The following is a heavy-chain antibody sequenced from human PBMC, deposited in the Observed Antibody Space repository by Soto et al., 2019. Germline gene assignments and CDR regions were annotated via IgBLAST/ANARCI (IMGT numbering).Heavy chain of an antibody. CDR1: GGTFSSYA. D-gene: IGHD2-2*01. V-gene: IGHV1-69*01. J-gene: IGHJ6*02. Sequence: QVQLVQSGAEVKKPGSSVKVSCKASGGTFSSYAISWVRQAPGQGLEWMGGIIPIFGTATYAQKFQGRVTITGDESTSTAYMEWSSLRSEDTAVYYCARGAVPAATYYYYGMDVWGQGTPVTVSS. CDR2: IIPIFGTA. CDR3: ARGAVPAATYYYYGMDV.